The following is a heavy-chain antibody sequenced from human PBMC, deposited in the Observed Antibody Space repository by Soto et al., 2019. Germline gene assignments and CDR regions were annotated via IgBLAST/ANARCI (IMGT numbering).Heavy chain of an antibody. Sequence: EVQLVESGGGLVQPGRSLRLSCAASGFTFDDYAMHWVRQAPGKGLEWVSGISWNSGSIGYADSVKGRFTISRDNAKISLYLQRNSVRAEDTALYYCAKVTAGYSSRWHRGVSWYFDLWGRGTLVTVSS. CDR3: AKVTAGYSSRWHRGVSWYFDL. V-gene: IGHV3-9*01. CDR2: ISWNSGSI. D-gene: IGHD6-19*01. CDR1: GFTFDDYA. J-gene: IGHJ2*01.